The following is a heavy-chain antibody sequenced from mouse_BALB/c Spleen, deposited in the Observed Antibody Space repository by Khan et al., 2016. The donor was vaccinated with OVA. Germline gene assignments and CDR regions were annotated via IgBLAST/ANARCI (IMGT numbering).Heavy chain of an antibody. CDR3: ARGFYFGEMDY. CDR1: GFTFSTYA. D-gene: IGHD1-1*01. J-gene: IGHJ4*01. Sequence: EVELVESGGDLVKPGGFLKLSCAASGFTFSTYAMSWVRQTPEKRLEWVASFSSGGNVDYSDSVKGRFTISRDNASNILYLQMSSLRSEDTAIYYCARGFYFGEMDYWGQGTSVTVSS. CDR2: FSSGGNV. V-gene: IGHV5-6-5*01.